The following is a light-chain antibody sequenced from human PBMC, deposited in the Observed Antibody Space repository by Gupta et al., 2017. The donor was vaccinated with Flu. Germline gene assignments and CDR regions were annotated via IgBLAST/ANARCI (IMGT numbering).Light chain of an antibody. J-gene: IGKJ2*03. CDR1: QSVRNN. V-gene: IGKV3-15*01. CDR2: AAS. Sequence: EIVVTQTPTTLSASPGERVTLTCRTSQSVRNNLAWYQQKPGLAPRLLIYAASTRDTGVPARFSGTGSGTEFNLIISSLQSEDFAVYYCYQYESWPPYSFGQGTKMDI. CDR3: YQYESWPPYS.